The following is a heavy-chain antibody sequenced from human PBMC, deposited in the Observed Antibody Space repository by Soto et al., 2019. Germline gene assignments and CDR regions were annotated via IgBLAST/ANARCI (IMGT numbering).Heavy chain of an antibody. CDR1: GYTFTSYG. D-gene: IGHD2-2*01. CDR3: ARLVRNVLVPAASDAFDI. V-gene: IGHV1-18*01. Sequence: QVQLVQSGAEVKKPGASVKVSCKASGYTFTSYGISWVRQAPGQGLEWMGWISAYNGNTNYAQKLQGRVTMTTDTSTSTAYMELRSLRSDDTAVYYCARLVRNVLVPAASDAFDIWGQGTMVTVSS. J-gene: IGHJ3*02. CDR2: ISAYNGNT.